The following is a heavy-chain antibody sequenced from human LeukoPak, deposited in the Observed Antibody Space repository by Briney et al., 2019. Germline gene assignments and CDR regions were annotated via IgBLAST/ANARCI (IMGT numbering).Heavy chain of an antibody. D-gene: IGHD3-22*01. CDR1: GFTFSSYS. J-gene: IGHJ3*02. CDR3: ASEGYYYDSRDHAFDI. V-gene: IGHV3-21*01. Sequence: GGSLRLSCAASGFTFSSYSMNWVRQAPGKGLEWVSSISSSSSYIYYADSVKGRFTISRDNAKNSLYLQMNSLRAEDTAVYYCASEGYYYDSRDHAFDIWGQGTMVTVSS. CDR2: ISSSSSYI.